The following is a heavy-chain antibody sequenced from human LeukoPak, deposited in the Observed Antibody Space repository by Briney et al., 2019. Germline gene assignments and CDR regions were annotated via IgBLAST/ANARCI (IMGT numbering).Heavy chain of an antibody. CDR3: ARDLGYCSSTSCSDAFDI. V-gene: IGHV3-11*06. D-gene: IGHD2-2*01. Sequence: GGSLRLSCAASGFTFSDYYMSWIRQAPGKGLECVSYISSSSSYTNYADSVKGRFTISRDNAKNSLYLQMNSLRAEDTAVYYCARDLGYCSSTSCSDAFDIWGQGTMVTVSS. CDR2: ISSSSSYT. CDR1: GFTFSDYY. J-gene: IGHJ3*02.